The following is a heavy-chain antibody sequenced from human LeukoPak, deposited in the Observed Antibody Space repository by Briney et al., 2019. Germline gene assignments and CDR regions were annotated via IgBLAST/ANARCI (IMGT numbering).Heavy chain of an antibody. J-gene: IGHJ4*02. CDR1: GYTFTSYG. Sequence: ASVKVSCKASGYTFTSYGISWVRQAPGQGLEWMGWINPNSGGTNYAQKFQGRVTMTRDTSISTAYMELSRLRSDDTAVYYCARARKASSGWYDYWGQGTLVTVSS. D-gene: IGHD6-19*01. CDR3: ARARKASSGWYDY. CDR2: INPNSGGT. V-gene: IGHV1-2*02.